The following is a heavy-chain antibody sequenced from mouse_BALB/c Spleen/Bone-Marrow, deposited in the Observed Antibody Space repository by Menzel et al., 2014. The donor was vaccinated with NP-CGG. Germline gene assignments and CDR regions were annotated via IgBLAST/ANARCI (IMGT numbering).Heavy chain of an antibody. CDR2: IYPVNVHA. CDR3: ARWLLPYYAMDY. D-gene: IGHD2-3*01. V-gene: IGHV1S56*01. J-gene: IGHJ4*01. CDR1: GYTFTNYY. Sequence: QVQLQQSGPELVKPGASVRISCKASGYTFTNYYIHWVKRRPGRGLEWIGWIYPVNVHANFNEKFRGKATLTADKSSSTAYMQLSSLTSEDSAVYFCARWLLPYYAMDYWGQGTSVTVSS.